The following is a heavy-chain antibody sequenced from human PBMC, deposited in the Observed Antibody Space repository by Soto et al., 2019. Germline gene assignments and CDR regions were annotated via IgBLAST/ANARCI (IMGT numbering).Heavy chain of an antibody. Sequence: GGSLRLSCAASGFTFSNYGMHWVRQAPGKGLEWVAVIWYDGNNKYYADSVKGRFTISRDNSNNRLYVQMTSLRAEDTAVYYSARGLHSLFDYWGQGTLVTVSS. CDR3: ARGLHSLFDY. J-gene: IGHJ4*02. D-gene: IGHD2-21*01. CDR1: GFTFSNYG. CDR2: IWYDGNNK. V-gene: IGHV3-33*01.